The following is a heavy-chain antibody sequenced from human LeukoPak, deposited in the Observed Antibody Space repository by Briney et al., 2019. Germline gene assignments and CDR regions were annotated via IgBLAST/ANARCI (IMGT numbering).Heavy chain of an antibody. Sequence: SSVNVSCKASGGTFSSYAISWVRQAPGQGREWMGVIIPNFCTANYAQKFQGRVTITQDKSPSQAYMELISLISDDTAVYYCARSVLRYFELDSWGQGTLVTVSS. V-gene: IGHV1-69*06. CDR2: IIPNFCTA. CDR1: GGTFSSYA. CDR3: ARSVLRYFELDS. D-gene: IGHD3-9*01. J-gene: IGHJ5*01.